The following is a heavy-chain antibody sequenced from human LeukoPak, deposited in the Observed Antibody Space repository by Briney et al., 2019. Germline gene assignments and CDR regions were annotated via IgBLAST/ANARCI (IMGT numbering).Heavy chain of an antibody. CDR2: IYSGGTT. V-gene: IGHV3-66*01. J-gene: IGHJ3*01. CDR3: ATPIAVAGTSGALDF. D-gene: IGHD6-19*01. Sequence: GGSLRLSCAASGFTVSSNHMTWVRLAPGKGLECVSVIYSGGTTYYAESVKGRFTLSRDNSKNTLYRQMNSLRAEDTAVYYCATPIAVAGTSGALDFWGQGTMVTVSS. CDR1: GFTVSSNH.